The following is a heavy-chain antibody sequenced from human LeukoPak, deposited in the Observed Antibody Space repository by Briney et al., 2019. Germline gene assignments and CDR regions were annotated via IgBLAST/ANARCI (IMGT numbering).Heavy chain of an antibody. J-gene: IGHJ6*02. CDR2: ISWNSGSI. D-gene: IGHD3-22*01. CDR1: GFTFDDYA. Sequence: GGSLRLSCAASGFTFDDYAMHWVRQAPGKGLEWVSGISWNSGSIGYADSMKGRFTISRDNAKNSLYLQMNGLRAEDTALYYCAKGLYDSSGYLYYYYGMDVWGQGTTVTVSS. CDR3: AKGLYDSSGYLYYYYGMDV. V-gene: IGHV3-9*01.